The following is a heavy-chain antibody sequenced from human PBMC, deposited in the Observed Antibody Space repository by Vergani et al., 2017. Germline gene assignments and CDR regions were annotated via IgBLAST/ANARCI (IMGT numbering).Heavy chain of an antibody. CDR2: MNPNSGGT. J-gene: IGHJ4*02. V-gene: IGHV1-8*01. CDR3: ARDRGIQLWAADY. CDR1: GYTFTSYD. Sequence: QVQLVQSGAEVKKPGASVKVSCKASGYTFTSYDINWVRQATGQGLEWMGWMNPNSGGTNYAQKFQGRVTMTRDTSTSTVYMELSSLRSEDTAVYYCARDRGIQLWAADYWGQGTLVTVSS. D-gene: IGHD5-18*01.